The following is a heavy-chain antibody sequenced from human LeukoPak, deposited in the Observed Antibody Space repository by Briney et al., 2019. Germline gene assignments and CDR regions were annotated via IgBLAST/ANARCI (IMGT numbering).Heavy chain of an antibody. CDR3: ARGDFWSGYYAMD. CDR2: IYSGGST. J-gene: IGHJ4*02. V-gene: IGHV3-66*01. Sequence: PGGSLRLSCAASGFTVSSNYMSWVRQAPGKGLEWVSVIYSGGSTYYADSVKGRFTISRDNSKNTLYLQMNSLRAEDTAVYYCARGDFWSGYYAMDWGQGTLVTVSS. D-gene: IGHD3-3*01. CDR1: GFTVSSNY.